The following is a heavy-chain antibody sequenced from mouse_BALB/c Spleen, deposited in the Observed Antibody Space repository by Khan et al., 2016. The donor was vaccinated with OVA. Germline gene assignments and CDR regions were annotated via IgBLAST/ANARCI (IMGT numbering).Heavy chain of an antibody. V-gene: IGHV3-2*02. Sequence: EVQLQESGPGLVKPSQSLSLTCTVTGYSITSGYGWNWIRQFPGNKLEWMGYISYSGSTNYNPSLKSRISITRDTSKNQFFLQLNSVDTEDTATYYCARTARIKYWGQGPTLTVSS. D-gene: IGHD1-2*01. CDR3: ARTARIKY. J-gene: IGHJ2*01. CDR2: ISYSGST. CDR1: GYSITSGYG.